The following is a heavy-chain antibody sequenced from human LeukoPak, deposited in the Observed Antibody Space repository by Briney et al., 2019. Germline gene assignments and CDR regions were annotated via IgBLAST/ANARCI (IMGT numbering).Heavy chain of an antibody. CDR3: ARDTGERWLQPLPNTFDY. D-gene: IGHD5-24*01. J-gene: IGHJ4*02. CDR2: IYYSGST. V-gene: IGHV4-39*07. Sequence: SETLSLTCTASGGSISRSSYYWGWIRQPPGKGLEWIGSIYYSGSTYYNPSLKSRVTISVDTSKNQFSLKLSSVTAADTAVYYCARDTGERWLQPLPNTFDYWGQGTLVTVSS. CDR1: GGSISRSSYY.